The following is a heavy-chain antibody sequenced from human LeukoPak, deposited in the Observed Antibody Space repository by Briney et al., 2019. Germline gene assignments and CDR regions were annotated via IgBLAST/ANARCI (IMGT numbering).Heavy chain of an antibody. J-gene: IGHJ4*02. CDR3: SSYGSGRSSTFYFDN. CDR2: IWFDGSNK. Sequence: PGGSLRLSCAASGFTFSSYGMHWVRQAPGKGLEWVAVIWFDGSNKNYADSVKGRFTISRDNSKNTVYLQMNSLRAEDTAVYYCSSYGSGRSSTFYFDNWGQGTLVSVSS. CDR1: GFTFSSYG. D-gene: IGHD3-10*01. V-gene: IGHV3-33*01.